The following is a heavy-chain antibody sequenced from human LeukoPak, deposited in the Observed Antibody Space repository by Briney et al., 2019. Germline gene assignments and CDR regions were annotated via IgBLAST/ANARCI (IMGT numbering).Heavy chain of an antibody. Sequence: GGSLRLSCAASGFTFSSYSMNWVRQAPGKGLEWVSSISSSSSYTYHAASVKGRFTTSRNNAKNSLYLQMDSLRAEDTAVYYCARDGSSGWDRYYYYGMDVWGQGTTVTVSS. J-gene: IGHJ6*02. V-gene: IGHV3-21*01. CDR2: ISSSSSYT. CDR1: GFTFSSYS. D-gene: IGHD6-19*01. CDR3: ARDGSSGWDRYYYYGMDV.